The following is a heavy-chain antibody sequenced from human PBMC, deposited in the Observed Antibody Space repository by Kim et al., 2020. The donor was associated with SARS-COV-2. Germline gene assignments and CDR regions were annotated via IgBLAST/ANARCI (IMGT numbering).Heavy chain of an antibody. D-gene: IGHD6-13*01. J-gene: IGHJ5*02. V-gene: IGHV1-69*04. Sequence: SVKVSCKASGGTFSSYAISWVRQAPGQGLEWMGRIIPILGIANYAQKFQGRVTITADKSTSTAYMELSSLRSEDTAVYYCARDESSSWYNWVDPWGQGTLVTVSS. CDR2: IIPILGIA. CDR1: GGTFSSYA. CDR3: ARDESSSWYNWVDP.